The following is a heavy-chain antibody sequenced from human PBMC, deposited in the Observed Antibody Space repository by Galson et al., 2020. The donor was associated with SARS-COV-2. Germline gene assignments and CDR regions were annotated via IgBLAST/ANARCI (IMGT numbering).Heavy chain of an antibody. D-gene: IGHD2-2*01. CDR2: ISYDGSNK. V-gene: IGHV3-30*18. CDR3: AKAIVPAATAGMDV. Sequence: TGGSLRLSCAASGFTFSSYGMHWVRQAPGKGLEWVAVISYDGSNKYYADSVKGRFTISRDNSKNTLYLQMNSLRAEDTAVYYCAKAIVPAATAGMDVWGQGTTVTVSS. J-gene: IGHJ6*02. CDR1: GFTFSSYG.